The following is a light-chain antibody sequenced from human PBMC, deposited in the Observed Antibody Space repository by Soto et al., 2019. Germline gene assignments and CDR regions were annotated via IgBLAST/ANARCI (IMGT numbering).Light chain of an antibody. J-gene: IGLJ1*01. Sequence: QSALTQPASVSGSPGQSITISCTGTGSDVGGYNSVSWFQQHPSKAPKLIIYEVSHRPSGVSIRFSGSKSGNTASLTISGLQAEDEADYYCNSYTHISILVFGTGTKLTVL. CDR1: GSDVGGYNS. CDR3: NSYTHISILV. CDR2: EVS. V-gene: IGLV2-14*01.